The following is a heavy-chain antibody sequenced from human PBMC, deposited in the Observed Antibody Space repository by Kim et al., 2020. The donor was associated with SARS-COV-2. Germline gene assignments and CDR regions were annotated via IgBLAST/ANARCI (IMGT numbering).Heavy chain of an antibody. CDR1: GGSFSGHS. D-gene: IGHD1-26*01. CDR3: ARGRVGVVSAPVLGLGPFYEYFILDV. CDR2: ITDSGSP. J-gene: IGHJ6*02. V-gene: IGHV4-34*01. Sequence: SETLSLTCAVYGGSFSGHSWSWVRQPPGQGLEWIGEITDSGSPKYNPSLKSRLTISLDVSKNQFSLKLTSVTAADTGLYYCARGRVGVVSAPVLGLGPFYEYFILDVWGHGTTVTVSS.